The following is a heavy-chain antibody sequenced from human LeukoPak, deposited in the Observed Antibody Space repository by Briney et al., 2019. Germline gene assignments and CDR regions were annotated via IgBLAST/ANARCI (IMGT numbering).Heavy chain of an antibody. D-gene: IGHD7-27*01. Sequence: SDTLSLTCAVYGESFSGYYWSWIRQPPGRGLEWIGEINHSGSTNYNPSLQSRVIISVDTSKNQFSVKLTSVTATDTAVYYCARGFHWGGYYFDYWGQGSLVTVFS. CDR2: INHSGST. CDR3: ARGFHWGGYYFDY. CDR1: GESFSGYY. V-gene: IGHV4-34*01. J-gene: IGHJ4*02.